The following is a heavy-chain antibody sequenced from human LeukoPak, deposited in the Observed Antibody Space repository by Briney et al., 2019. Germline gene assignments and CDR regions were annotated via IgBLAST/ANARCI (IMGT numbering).Heavy chain of an antibody. CDR3: ARARYANAWYAFDI. V-gene: IGHV4-59*01. CDR2: LSHSGSS. D-gene: IGHD2-2*01. CDR1: GGSISPYY. Sequence: SETLSLTCTVSGGSISPYYWSWIRQSPGRGLEWIAYLSHSGSSDSNPSLTSRVTTLVDTSKNQFSLKLTSVTAADTAAYYCARARYANAWYAFDIWGHGTMVTVSS. J-gene: IGHJ3*02.